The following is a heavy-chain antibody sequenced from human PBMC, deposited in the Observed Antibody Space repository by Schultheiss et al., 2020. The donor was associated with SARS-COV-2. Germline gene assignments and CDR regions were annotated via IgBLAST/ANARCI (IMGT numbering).Heavy chain of an antibody. Sequence: SGPTLVKPTQTLTLTCTFSGFSLSTSGVGVGWIRQPPGKALEWLALIYWNDDKRYSPSLKSRLTITKDTSKNQVVLTMTNMDPVDTATYYCAHWTYHGSGRSWFDPWGLGTLVTVSS. D-gene: IGHD3-10*01. CDR2: IYWNDDK. V-gene: IGHV2-5*01. J-gene: IGHJ5*02. CDR1: GFSLSTSGVG. CDR3: AHWTYHGSGRSWFDP.